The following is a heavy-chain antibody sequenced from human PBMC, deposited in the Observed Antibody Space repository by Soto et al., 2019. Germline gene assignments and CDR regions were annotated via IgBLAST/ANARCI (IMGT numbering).Heavy chain of an antibody. CDR3: ARSAKSSAGPY. Sequence: PGESLKISCKASGYSFISYWIAWVRQMPGKGLEWMGGIYPIDSDAKYSPAFQGHVTLSVDKSINTAYLQWNSLKASDTATYYCARSAKSSAGPYWGQGTLVTVSS. CDR1: GYSFISYW. V-gene: IGHV5-51*01. J-gene: IGHJ4*02. CDR2: IYPIDSDA.